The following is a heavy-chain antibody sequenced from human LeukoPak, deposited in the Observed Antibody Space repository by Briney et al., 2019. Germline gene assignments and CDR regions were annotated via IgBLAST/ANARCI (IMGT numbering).Heavy chain of an antibody. CDR1: GFAVSDNY. V-gene: IGHV3-66*01. J-gene: IGHJ4*02. CDR2: IYSGGST. Sequence: GGSLRLSCAASGFAVSDNYMSWVRQAPGKGLEWVSVIYSGGSTNYAGSVKGRFSISRDSSRNTLYLQMNNLRAEDTAVYFCARDYFDCWGQGTLVTVSS. CDR3: ARDYFDC.